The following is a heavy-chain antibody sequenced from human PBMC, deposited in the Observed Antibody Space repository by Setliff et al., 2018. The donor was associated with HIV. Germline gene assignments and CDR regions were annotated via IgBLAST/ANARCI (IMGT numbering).Heavy chain of an antibody. Sequence: SETLSLTCDLYGGSFDAYYWSWIRQPPGKGLEWMGEINHSGNTTYNPSLESRVTISADTTKNQFSLKLNTVTAANTAVYYCLLEAPLMMGTTPPLWGQGTLVTSPQ. CDR2: INHSGNT. V-gene: IGHV4-34*01. J-gene: IGHJ4*02. CDR3: LLEAPLMMGTTPPL. CDR1: GGSFDAYY. D-gene: IGHD1-7*01.